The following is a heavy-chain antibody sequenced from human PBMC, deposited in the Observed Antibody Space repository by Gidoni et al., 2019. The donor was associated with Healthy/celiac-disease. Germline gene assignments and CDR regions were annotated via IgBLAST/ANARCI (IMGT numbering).Heavy chain of an antibody. CDR3: ARAQKERYYYDSSGSYRDYGMDV. J-gene: IGHJ6*02. V-gene: IGHV1-69*06. CDR1: GGTFSSYA. CDR2: IIPIFGTA. Sequence: QVQLVQSGAEVKKPGSSVKVSCKASGGTFSSYAISWVRQAPGQGLEWMGGIIPIFGTANYAQKFQGRVTITADKSTSTAYMELSSLRSEDTAVYYCARAQKERYYYDSSGSYRDYGMDVWGQGTTVTVSS. D-gene: IGHD3-22*01.